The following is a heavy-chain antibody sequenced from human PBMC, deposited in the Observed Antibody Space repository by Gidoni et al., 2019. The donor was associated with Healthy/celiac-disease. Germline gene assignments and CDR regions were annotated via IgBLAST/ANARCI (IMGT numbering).Heavy chain of an antibody. Sequence: QVQLVQSGAEVKKPGSSVQVSCKASGGTFSSYAISWVRQAPGQGLEGMGGIIPIFGTANYAQKFQGRVTITADESTSTAYMELSSLRSEDTAVYYCARAGHYYDSSGYFDYWGQGTLVTVSS. V-gene: IGHV1-69*01. CDR3: ARAGHYYDSSGYFDY. CDR1: GGTFSSYA. D-gene: IGHD3-22*01. J-gene: IGHJ4*02. CDR2: IIPIFGTA.